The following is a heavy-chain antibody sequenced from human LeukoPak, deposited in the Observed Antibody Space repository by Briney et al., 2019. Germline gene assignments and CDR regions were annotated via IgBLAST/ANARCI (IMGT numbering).Heavy chain of an antibody. CDR3: ARMKRMTTVTYNFDY. CDR1: GFTFSSYS. Sequence: AGGSLRLSCAASGFTFSSYSMNWVRQAPGKGLEWVSSISSSSSYIYYADPVKGRFTISRDNAKNSLYLQMNSLRAEDTAVYYCARMKRMTTVTYNFDYWGQGTLVTVSS. V-gene: IGHV3-21*01. J-gene: IGHJ4*02. CDR2: ISSSSSYI. D-gene: IGHD4-17*01.